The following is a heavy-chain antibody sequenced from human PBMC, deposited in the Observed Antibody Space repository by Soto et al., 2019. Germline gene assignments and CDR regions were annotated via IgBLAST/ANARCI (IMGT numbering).Heavy chain of an antibody. V-gene: IGHV3-48*01. J-gene: IGHJ4*02. D-gene: IGHD3-3*01. CDR3: ARALWNGYPAFFDC. CDR1: GFTFSSYN. CDR2: ISSSGSTI. Sequence: GGSLRLSCAASGFTFSSYNMNWVRQAPGKGLEWVSYISSSGSTIYYADSVKGRFTISRDISKNTVHLQMNSLRAEDTAVYYCARALWNGYPAFFDCWGQGTLVTVSS.